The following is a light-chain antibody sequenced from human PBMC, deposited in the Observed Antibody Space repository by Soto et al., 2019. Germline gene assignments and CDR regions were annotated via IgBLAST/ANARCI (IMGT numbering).Light chain of an antibody. CDR2: GAS. Sequence: EIVMTQSPATLSVSPGERSTLSCRASQSVRINFLAWYQQKPGQAPRLLIYGASTRATGIPDRFSGSGSGTEFTLTISSLQPDDFATYYCQQYNSYWTFGQGTKVDIK. CDR3: QQYNSYWT. V-gene: IGKV3D-15*01. CDR1: QSVRIN. J-gene: IGKJ1*01.